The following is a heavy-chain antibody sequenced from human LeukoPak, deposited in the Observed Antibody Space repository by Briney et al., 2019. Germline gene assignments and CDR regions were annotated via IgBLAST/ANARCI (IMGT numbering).Heavy chain of an antibody. V-gene: IGHV3-30*18. CDR1: GFTFSSYG. D-gene: IGHD3-22*01. Sequence: GGSLRLSCAASGFTFSSYGMHWVRQAPGKGLEWVAVISYDGSNKYYADSVKGRFTISRDNSKNTLYLQVNSLRAEDTAVYYCAKDRVDDSSGYYATEIDYWGQGTLVTVSS. J-gene: IGHJ4*02. CDR2: ISYDGSNK. CDR3: AKDRVDDSSGYYATEIDY.